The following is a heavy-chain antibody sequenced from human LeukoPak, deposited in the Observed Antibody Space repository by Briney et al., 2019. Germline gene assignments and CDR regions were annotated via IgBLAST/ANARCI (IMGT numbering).Heavy chain of an antibody. V-gene: IGHV4-59*08. CDR1: GASINSHW. D-gene: IGHD3-3*01. J-gene: IGHJ2*01. CDR3: ARILRFLEWFEL. Sequence: SETLSLTCSVSGASINSHWWSWIRQPPGRGLEWIAYIHHSGETNYNPSLKSRVTISLDTSKNQVSLMLTSVTAADTAVYYCARILRFLEWFELWGRGTLVTVSS. CDR2: IHHSGET.